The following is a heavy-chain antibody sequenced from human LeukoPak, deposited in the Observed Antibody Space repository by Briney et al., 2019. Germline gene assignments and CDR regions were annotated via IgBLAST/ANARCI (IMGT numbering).Heavy chain of an antibody. CDR3: ATHYYDSSGYYSLLVY. CDR2: MNPNSGNT. V-gene: IGHV1-8*01. CDR1: GYTFTSYD. D-gene: IGHD3-22*01. Sequence: ASAKVSCKASGYTFTSYDINWVRQATGQGLEWMGWMNPNSGNTGYAQKFQGRVTMTRNTSISTAYMELSSLRSEDTAVYYCATHYYDSSGYYSLLVYWGQGTLVTVSS. J-gene: IGHJ4*02.